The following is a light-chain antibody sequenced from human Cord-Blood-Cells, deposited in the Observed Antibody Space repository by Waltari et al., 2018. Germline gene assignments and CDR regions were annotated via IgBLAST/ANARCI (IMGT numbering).Light chain of an antibody. CDR1: SSDVGSYNP. CDR2: EVS. V-gene: IGLV2-23*02. CDR3: CSYAGSSTYV. J-gene: IGLJ1*01. Sequence: QSALNQPASVSGSPGQSITISCTGTSSDVGSYNPSPWYQPHPGKAPKLTIYEVSKRPSGVSNLFSGSKSGNTASLTISGLQAEDEADYYCCSYAGSSTYVFGTGTKVTVL.